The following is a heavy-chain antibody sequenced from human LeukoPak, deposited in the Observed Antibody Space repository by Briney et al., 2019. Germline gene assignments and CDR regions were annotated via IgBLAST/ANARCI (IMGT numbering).Heavy chain of an antibody. D-gene: IGHD6-6*01. CDR3: ARRIAARPRGYWFDP. Sequence: SETLSLTCTVSGGSITGFYWSWIRQSPGKGLEWIGFVYYSGSTNNNPSLKSRVTISIQTSKNQFSLKLSSVTAVDTAVYYCARRIAARPRGYWFDPWGQGTLVTVSS. CDR1: GGSITGFY. J-gene: IGHJ5*02. V-gene: IGHV4-59*12. CDR2: VYYSGST.